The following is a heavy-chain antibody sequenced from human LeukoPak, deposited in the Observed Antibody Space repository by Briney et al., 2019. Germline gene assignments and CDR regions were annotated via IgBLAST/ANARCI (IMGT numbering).Heavy chain of an antibody. CDR1: GGSISSGGYY. Sequence: SETLSLTCTVSGGSISSGGYYWSWIRQHPGKGLEWIGYIYYSGSTYYNPSLKSRVTISVDTSKTQFSLKLRSVTAADTAVYYCARGRRGAAYYYDSSGYSPFYFDYWGQGTLVTVSS. J-gene: IGHJ4*02. V-gene: IGHV4-31*03. CDR2: IYYSGST. CDR3: ARGRRGAAYYYDSSGYSPFYFDY. D-gene: IGHD3-22*01.